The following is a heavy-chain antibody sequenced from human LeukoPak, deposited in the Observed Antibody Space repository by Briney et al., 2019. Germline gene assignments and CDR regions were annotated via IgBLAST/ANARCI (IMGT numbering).Heavy chain of an antibody. Sequence: GGSLRFSCAASGFTFSNYNMNWVRQAPGKGLEWVSYISTSGSAIYYADSVKGRFTISRDNAKNSLYLQMNSLRAEDTAVYYCAKGPRGGYAGYWGQGTLVTVSS. D-gene: IGHD5-12*01. V-gene: IGHV3-48*01. CDR2: ISTSGSAI. CDR3: AKGPRGGYAGY. J-gene: IGHJ4*02. CDR1: GFTFSNYN.